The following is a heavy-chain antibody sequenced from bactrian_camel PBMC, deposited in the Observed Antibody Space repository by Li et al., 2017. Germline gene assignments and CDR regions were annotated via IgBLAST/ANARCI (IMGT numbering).Heavy chain of an antibody. J-gene: IGHJ4*01. V-gene: IGHV3S25*01. Sequence: QLVESGGGSVQPGASLTLSCAASGFTFSRYWMYWARQVPGKGLERVASINSDGGTTYCQDSVKGRFTISQDGAKTAVSLQMNSLKPEDTGTYYCKAEDKYQLRGFCPPLWGQGTQVTVS. CDR3: KAEDKYQLRGFCPPL. D-gene: IGHD6*01. CDR2: INSDGGTT. CDR1: GFTFSRYW.